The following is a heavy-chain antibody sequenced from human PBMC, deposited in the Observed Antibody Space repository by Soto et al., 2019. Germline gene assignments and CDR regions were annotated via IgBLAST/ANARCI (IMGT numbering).Heavy chain of an antibody. CDR1: GGTFSSYA. V-gene: IGHV1-69*13. Sequence: GASVKVSCKASGGTFSSYAISWVRQAPGQGLEWMGGIIPIFGTANYAQKFQGRVTITADESTSTAYMELSGLRSEDTAVYYCARSSIAARLYYYGMDVWGQGTTVTVSS. D-gene: IGHD6-6*01. J-gene: IGHJ6*02. CDR2: IIPIFGTA. CDR3: ARSSIAARLYYYGMDV.